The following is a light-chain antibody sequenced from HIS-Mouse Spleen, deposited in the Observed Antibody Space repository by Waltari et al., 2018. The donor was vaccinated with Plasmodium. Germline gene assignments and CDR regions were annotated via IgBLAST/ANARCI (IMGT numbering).Light chain of an antibody. J-gene: IGKJ3*01. CDR3: QQYNNWSFT. Sequence: EIVMPQSPATLSVSPGERATLSCRASQSVSSNLAWYQQKPGQAPRLLIYGASTRATGSPARFSGSGSGTEFTLTISSLQSEDFAVYYCQQYNNWSFTFGPGTKVDIK. CDR2: GAS. V-gene: IGKV3-15*01. CDR1: QSVSSN.